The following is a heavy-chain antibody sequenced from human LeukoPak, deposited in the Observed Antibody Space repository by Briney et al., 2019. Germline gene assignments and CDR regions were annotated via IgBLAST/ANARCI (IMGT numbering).Heavy chain of an antibody. J-gene: IGHJ4*02. D-gene: IGHD3-22*01. CDR2: IYYSGSI. CDR3: ARENPSGYYNRPIDY. Sequence: PSETLSLTCTVSGASISSYYWSWIRQPPGKGLEWIGDIYYSGSIKYNPSLKSRVTMSVDTSRNQFSLKLSSVTAADTAIYYCARENPSGYYNRPIDYWGQGTLVTVSS. CDR1: GASISSYY. V-gene: IGHV4-59*01.